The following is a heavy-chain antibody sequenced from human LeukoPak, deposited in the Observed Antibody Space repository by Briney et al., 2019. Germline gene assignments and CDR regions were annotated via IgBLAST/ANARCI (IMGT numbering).Heavy chain of an antibody. V-gene: IGHV1-8*01. CDR2: MNPNSGNT. D-gene: IGHD3-10*01. CDR3: ARGLLIMVRGVIILGY. Sequence: GASVKVSCKASGYTFTSYDINWVRQATGQGLEWMGWMNPNSGNTGYAQKFQGRVTMTRNTSISTAYMELSSLRSEDTAVYYCARGLLIMVRGVIILGYWGQGTLVTVSS. CDR1: GYTFTSYD. J-gene: IGHJ4*02.